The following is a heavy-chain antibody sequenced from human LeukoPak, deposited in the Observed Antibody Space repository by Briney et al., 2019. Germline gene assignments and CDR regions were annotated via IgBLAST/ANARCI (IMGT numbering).Heavy chain of an antibody. J-gene: IGHJ4*02. CDR1: GFTFSNYA. Sequence: PGGSLRLSCAASGFTFSNYAMSWVRQAPGKGLEWVSAISPSADSTSYADSVKGRFAISRDNSKNTVYLQMDRLRAEDTAVYYCAKRESSSSWYNYFDYWGQGTLVTVSS. D-gene: IGHD6-13*01. CDR3: AKRESSSSWYNYFDY. V-gene: IGHV3-23*01. CDR2: ISPSADST.